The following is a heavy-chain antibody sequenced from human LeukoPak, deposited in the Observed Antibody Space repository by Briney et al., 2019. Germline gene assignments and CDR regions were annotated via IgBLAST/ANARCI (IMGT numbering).Heavy chain of an antibody. CDR2: INPNSGGT. J-gene: IGHJ5*02. D-gene: IGHD6-13*01. CDR3: ARAGIAAAGRSPWFDP. Sequence: ASVKVSCKASEYTFTGYYMHWVRQAPGQGLEWMGWINPNSGGTNYAQKFQGRVTMTRDTSISTAYMELSRLRSDDTAVYYCARAGIAAAGRSPWFDPWGQGTLVTVSS. V-gene: IGHV1-2*02. CDR1: EYTFTGYY.